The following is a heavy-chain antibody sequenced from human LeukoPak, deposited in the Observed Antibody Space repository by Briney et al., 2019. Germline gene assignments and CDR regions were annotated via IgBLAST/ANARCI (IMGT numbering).Heavy chain of an antibody. D-gene: IGHD6-13*01. CDR1: GGTFSSYA. V-gene: IGHV1-69*04. J-gene: IGHJ5*02. CDR2: IIPILGIA. CDR3: ARAGPSSSWYFDGWFDP. Sequence: ASVKVSCKASGGTFSSYAISWVRQAPGQGLEWMGRIIPILGIANYAQKLQGRVTMTTDTSTSTAYMELRSLRSDDTAVYYCARAGPSSSWYFDGWFDPWGQGTLVTVSS.